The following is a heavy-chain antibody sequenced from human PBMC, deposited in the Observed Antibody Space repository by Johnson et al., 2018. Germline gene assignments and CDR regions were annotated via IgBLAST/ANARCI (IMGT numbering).Heavy chain of an antibody. CDR2: IIPIFGTA. CDR3: ASYWVGRTDEYYYDSSGYSAEYFQH. D-gene: IGHD3-22*01. CDR1: GGTFSSYA. J-gene: IGHJ1*01. Sequence: QVQLVQSGAEVKKPGSSVKVSCKASGGTFSSYAISWVRQAPGQGLEWMGGIIPIFGTANYAQKFQGRVTITANESTRTAYMELSSLRSEDTAVYYCASYWVGRTDEYYYDSSGYSAEYFQHWGQGTLVTVSS. V-gene: IGHV1-69*12.